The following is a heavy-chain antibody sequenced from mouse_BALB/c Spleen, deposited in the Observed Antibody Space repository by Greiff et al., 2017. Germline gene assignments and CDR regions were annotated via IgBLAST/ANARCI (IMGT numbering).Heavy chain of an antibody. CDR2: IWGGGST. CDR1: GFSLSSYS. Sequence: VQLVESGPGLVAPSQSLSITCTVSGFSLSSYSVHWVRQPPGKGLEWLGMIWGGGSTDYNSALKSRLSISKDNSTSQVFFKMNSLQTDDTAMYYCARRGDWYFDVWGAGTTVTVSA. CDR3: ARRGDWYFDV. J-gene: IGHJ1*01. V-gene: IGHV2-6-4*01.